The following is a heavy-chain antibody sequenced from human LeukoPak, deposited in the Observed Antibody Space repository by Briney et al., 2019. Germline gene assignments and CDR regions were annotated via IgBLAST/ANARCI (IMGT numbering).Heavy chain of an antibody. Sequence: ASVKVSCKVSGYTLTELSVHWVRQAPGKGLEWMGGFDPEDGETIYAQKFQGRVTMTEDTSTDTAYMELSSLRSEDTAVYYCATSGSGYYTYYFDYWGQGTLVTVSS. CDR3: ATSGSGYYTYYFDY. D-gene: IGHD3-22*01. CDR1: GYTLTELS. CDR2: FDPEDGET. V-gene: IGHV1-24*01. J-gene: IGHJ4*02.